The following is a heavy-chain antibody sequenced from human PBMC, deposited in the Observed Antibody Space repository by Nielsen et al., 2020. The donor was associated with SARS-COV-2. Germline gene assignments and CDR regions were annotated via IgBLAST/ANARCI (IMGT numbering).Heavy chain of an antibody. J-gene: IGHJ6*02. CDR3: ARLKYSPTQTWTYYYYYGMDV. Sequence: VRQAPGKGLEWVSSISSSSSYIYYADSVKGRFTISRDNAKNSLYLQMNSLRAEDTAVYYCARLKYSPTQTWTYYYYYGMDVWGQGTTVTVSS. V-gene: IGHV3-21*01. CDR2: ISSSSSYI. D-gene: IGHD2-15*01.